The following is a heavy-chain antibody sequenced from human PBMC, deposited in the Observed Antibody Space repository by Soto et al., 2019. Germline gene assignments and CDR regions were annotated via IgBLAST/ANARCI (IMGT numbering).Heavy chain of an antibody. CDR1: GYTFTGFY. Sequence: ASVKVSCKASGYTFTGFYMHWVRQAPGQGLEWMGWINPNNGGTNYVQKFQDRVTMTRDTSITTAYMELRGLRSDDTAVYYCARDPGPYGDYSYWGQGTLVTVSS. J-gene: IGHJ4*02. V-gene: IGHV1-2*02. D-gene: IGHD4-17*01. CDR2: INPNNGGT. CDR3: ARDPGPYGDYSY.